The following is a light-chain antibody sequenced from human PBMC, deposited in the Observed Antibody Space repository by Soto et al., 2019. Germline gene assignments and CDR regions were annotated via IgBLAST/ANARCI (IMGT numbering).Light chain of an antibody. V-gene: IGLV1-44*01. CDR2: SYN. Sequence: QSVLTQPPSTSGTPGQRVTISCSGSSSNIGSESVNWYQQLPGTAPKLLIYSYNQRPSGVPDRFSGSKSGTSASLAISGLQSEDEADYICVAWDDSLNGYVFGLGTKVTV. CDR3: VAWDDSLNGYV. CDR1: SSNIGSES. J-gene: IGLJ1*01.